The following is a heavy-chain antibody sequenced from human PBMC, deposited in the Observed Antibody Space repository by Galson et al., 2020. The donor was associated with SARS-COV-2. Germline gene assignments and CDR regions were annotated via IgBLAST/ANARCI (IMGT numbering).Heavy chain of an antibody. CDR1: GYTFTDYF. J-gene: IGHJ4*02. D-gene: IGHD1-26*01. V-gene: IGHV1-2*02. Sequence: ASVKVSCKASGYTFTDYFMHWVRQAPGQGLEWMGWINPKSGGANYAQKFQGRVTMTRDTSISTAYLELSRLRSDDTAVYFCARHREVRHSGSDFGPSDFWGQGTLVTVSS. CDR2: INPKSGGA. CDR3: ARHREVRHSGSDFGPSDF.